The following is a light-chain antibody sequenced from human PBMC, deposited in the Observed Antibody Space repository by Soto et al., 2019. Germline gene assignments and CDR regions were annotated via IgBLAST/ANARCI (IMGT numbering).Light chain of an antibody. CDR1: SSNIGSNY. CDR3: AAWDDSLSGLVV. Sequence: QSVLTQPPSASGTPGQRVTISCSGSSSNIGSNYVSWYQQLPGTAPKLLIDRNNQRPSGVPDRFSGSKSGTSASLAISGLRSEDEAHYYCAAWDDSLSGLVVFGGGTKVTVL. V-gene: IGLV1-47*01. CDR2: RNN. J-gene: IGLJ2*01.